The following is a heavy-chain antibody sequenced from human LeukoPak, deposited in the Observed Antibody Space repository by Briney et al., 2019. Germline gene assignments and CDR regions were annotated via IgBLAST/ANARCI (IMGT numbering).Heavy chain of an antibody. CDR3: ARRMGYYYDSSGYYSFDY. CDR2: IYPGDSDI. CDR1: GYSFTSYW. V-gene: IGHV5-51*01. Sequence: GESLKISCKGSGYSFTSYWIGWVRQMPGKGLEWMGIIYPGDSDIRYSPSFQGQVTISADKSISTAYLQWSSLKASDTAMYYCARRMGYYYDSSGYYSFDYWGQGTLVTVSS. J-gene: IGHJ4*02. D-gene: IGHD3-22*01.